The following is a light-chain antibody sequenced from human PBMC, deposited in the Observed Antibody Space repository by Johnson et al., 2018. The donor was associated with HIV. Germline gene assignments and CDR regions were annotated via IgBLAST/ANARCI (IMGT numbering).Light chain of an antibody. V-gene: IGLV1-51*01. CDR2: DNN. CDR1: SSNIGNNY. J-gene: IGLJ1*01. Sequence: QSALTQPPSVSAAPGQKVTISCSGSSSNIGNNYVSWYQQLPGTAPKLLIYDNNKRPSGIPDRFSGSKSGTSATLGITGLQTGDEADYYCGTWDSSLSACVFGTGTKGTVL. CDR3: GTWDSSLSACV.